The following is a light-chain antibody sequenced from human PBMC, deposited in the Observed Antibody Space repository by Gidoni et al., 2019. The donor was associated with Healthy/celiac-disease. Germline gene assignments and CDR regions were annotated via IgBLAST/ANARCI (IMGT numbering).Light chain of an antibody. Sequence: IVMTQSPDSLAVSLGERATINCKSSQCVLYSSNNKNYLPWYQQKPGQPPKLLIYWASTRESGVPDRFSGSGSGTDFTLTISSLQAEDVAVYYCQQYYSTPQTFXXXTKLEIK. CDR2: WAS. CDR3: QQYYSTPQT. J-gene: IGKJ2*01. V-gene: IGKV4-1*01. CDR1: QCVLYSSNNKNY.